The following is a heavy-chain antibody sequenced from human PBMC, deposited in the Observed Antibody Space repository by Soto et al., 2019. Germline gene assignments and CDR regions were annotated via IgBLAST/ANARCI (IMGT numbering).Heavy chain of an antibody. CDR2: ISGSGGST. D-gene: IGHD1-1*01. J-gene: IGHJ6*02. CDR3: AKDIWNDYYYGMDV. Sequence: GGSLRLSCAASGFTFSSYAMSWVRQAPGKGLEWVSAISGSGGSTYYADSVKGRFTISRDNSKNTLYLQMNSLRAEDTAVYYCAKDIWNDYYYGMDVWGQGTTVTVSS. V-gene: IGHV3-23*01. CDR1: GFTFSSYA.